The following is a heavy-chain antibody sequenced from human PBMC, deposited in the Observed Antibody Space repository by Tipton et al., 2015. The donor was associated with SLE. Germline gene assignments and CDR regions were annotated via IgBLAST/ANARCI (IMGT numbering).Heavy chain of an antibody. Sequence: TLSLTCSVYGGSFSGTSWNWIRQPPGKGLEWIGEINHGVVTNYNPSLKSRVTISLDTSKNQFSLKLSSVTAADTAVYYCARRINGPNAFDIWGQGTLVTVSS. CDR3: ARRINGPNAFDI. CDR1: GGSFSGTS. J-gene: IGHJ3*02. CDR2: INHGVVT. V-gene: IGHV4-34*01. D-gene: IGHD2-8*01.